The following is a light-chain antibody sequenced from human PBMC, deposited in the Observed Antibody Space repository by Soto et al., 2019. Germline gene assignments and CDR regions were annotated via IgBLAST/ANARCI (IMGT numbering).Light chain of an antibody. CDR1: QSVSSSY. CDR3: QQYGSSPT. CDR2: GAS. Sequence: EIVLTQSPGTLSLSPGERATLSCRASQSVSSSYLAWYQQKPGQAPRLLIYGASSRATGIPDRFSGSGSGTDFPPTISRLEPEDFAVYYCQQYGSSPTFGQGTKVEIK. V-gene: IGKV3-20*01. J-gene: IGKJ1*01.